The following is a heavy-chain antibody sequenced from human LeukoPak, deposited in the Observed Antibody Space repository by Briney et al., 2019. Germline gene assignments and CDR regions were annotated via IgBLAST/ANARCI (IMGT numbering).Heavy chain of an antibody. CDR1: GGSFSGYY. Sequence: SETLSLTCAVYGGSFSGYYWSWIRQPPGKGLEWIGEINHSGSTNYNPSLKSRVTISVDTSKNQFSLKLSSVTAADTAVYYCASQSSSWYVFDYWGQGTLVTVSS. CDR2: INHSGST. D-gene: IGHD6-13*01. J-gene: IGHJ4*02. CDR3: ASQSSSWYVFDY. V-gene: IGHV4-34*01.